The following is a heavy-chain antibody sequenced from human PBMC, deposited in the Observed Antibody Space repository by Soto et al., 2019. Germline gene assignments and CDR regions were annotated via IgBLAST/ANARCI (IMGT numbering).Heavy chain of an antibody. CDR2: IYYSGST. D-gene: IGHD3-3*01. CDR1: GGSVSSGSYY. Sequence: PSETLSLTCTVSGGSVSSGSYYWSWIRQPPGKGLEWIGYIYYSGSTNYNPSLKSRVTISVDTSKNQFSLKLSSVTAADTAVYYCAESVKTNYDFWSGEDYYYYGMDVWGQGTTVTVSS. V-gene: IGHV4-61*01. J-gene: IGHJ6*02. CDR3: AESVKTNYDFWSGEDYYYYGMDV.